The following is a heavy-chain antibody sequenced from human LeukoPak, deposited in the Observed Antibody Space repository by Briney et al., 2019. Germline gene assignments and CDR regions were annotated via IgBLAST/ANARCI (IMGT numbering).Heavy chain of an antibody. J-gene: IGHJ4*02. CDR2: ISASGDGT. CDR3: AKVFTVPELLGFDY. V-gene: IGHV3-23*01. Sequence: PGGSLRLSCAGSGFTFSSYAMSWVRQAPGKGLEWVSGISASGDGTYYADSVKGRFTISRDNTKNTLYLQMNSLRAEDTAVYYCAKVFTVPELLGFDYWGQGSLVTVSS. D-gene: IGHD4-11*01. CDR1: GFTFSSYA.